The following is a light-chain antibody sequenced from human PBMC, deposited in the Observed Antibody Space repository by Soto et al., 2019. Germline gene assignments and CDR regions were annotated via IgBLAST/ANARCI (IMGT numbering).Light chain of an antibody. CDR3: QQYNTYST. CDR1: QTISNW. Sequence: IQLTQSPSTLSPSVEDRVAITCRASQTISNWLAWYHRKPGKAPKLLMHDASSLESGVPSRFSGSASGTEFTLTISSLQPDDFATYYCQQYNTYSTFGQGTRLEI. CDR2: DAS. J-gene: IGKJ5*01. V-gene: IGKV1-5*01.